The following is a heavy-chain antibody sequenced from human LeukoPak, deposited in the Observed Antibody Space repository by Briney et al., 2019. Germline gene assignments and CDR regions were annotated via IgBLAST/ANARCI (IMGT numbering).Heavy chain of an antibody. CDR2: MNPNSGNT. CDR3: ARDHERLDAFDI. Sequence: GESLKISCKASGYTFTSYDINWVRQATGQGLEWMGWMNPNSGNTGYAQKFQGRVTMTRNTSISTAYMELSSLRSEDTAVYYCARDHERLDAFDIWGQGTMVTVSS. CDR1: GYTFTSYD. V-gene: IGHV1-8*01. D-gene: IGHD1-14*01. J-gene: IGHJ3*02.